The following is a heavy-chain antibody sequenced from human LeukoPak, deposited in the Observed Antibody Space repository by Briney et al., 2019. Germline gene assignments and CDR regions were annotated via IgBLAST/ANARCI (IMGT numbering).Heavy chain of an antibody. V-gene: IGHV1-18*01. Sequence: ASVKVSCKASGYTFTSYGISWVRQAPGQGLEWMGWISAYNGNTNYAQKLQGRVTMTTDTSTSTAYMELRSLRSDDTAVYYCARDVPGDIVGAHTNWFDPWGQGTLVTVSS. J-gene: IGHJ5*02. CDR2: ISAYNGNT. CDR1: GYTFTSYG. CDR3: ARDVPGDIVGAHTNWFDP. D-gene: IGHD1-26*01.